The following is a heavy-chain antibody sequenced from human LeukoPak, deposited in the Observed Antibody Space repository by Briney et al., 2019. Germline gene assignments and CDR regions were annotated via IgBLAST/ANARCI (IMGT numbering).Heavy chain of an antibody. CDR1: GGSIGTYY. D-gene: IGHD5-12*01. CDR2: IYYSGST. Sequence: SETLSLTCTVSGGSIGTYYWSWIRQPPGKGLEWIGYIYYSGSTNYNPSLKSRVTISVDTSKNQFSLKLSSVTAADTAVYYSARDGGYSGYDYPYNWFARWGQGTLVTVSS. CDR3: ARDGGYSGYDYPYNWFAR. V-gene: IGHV4-59*01. J-gene: IGHJ5*02.